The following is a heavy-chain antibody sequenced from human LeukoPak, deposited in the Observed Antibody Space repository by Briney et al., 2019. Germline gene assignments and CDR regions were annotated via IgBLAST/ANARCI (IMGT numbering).Heavy chain of an antibody. J-gene: IGHJ4*02. Sequence: GESLKISCKGSGYSFTTYRIGWVRQMPVKGLEWMGIVYPGDSDTRYSPSFQGQVTISADKSISTAYLQWTSLKASDTAMYYCARHDSSQPVSPHYWGQGTLVTVSS. CDR3: ARHDSSQPVSPHY. V-gene: IGHV5-51*01. CDR2: VYPGDSDT. D-gene: IGHD2-21*02. CDR1: GYSFTTYR.